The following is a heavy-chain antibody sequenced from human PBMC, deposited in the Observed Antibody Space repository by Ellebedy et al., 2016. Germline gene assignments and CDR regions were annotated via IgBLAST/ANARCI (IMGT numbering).Heavy chain of an antibody. CDR2: ISSSSSYI. CDR1: GFTFTTYV. D-gene: IGHD4-17*01. J-gene: IGHJ4*02. CDR3: ARDKYGDYGYDY. Sequence: GESLKISCAASGFTFTTYVLNWVRQAPGKGLEWVSSISSSSSYIYYADSVKSRFTISRDNAKNSLYLQMNSLRAEDTAVYYCARDKYGDYGYDYWGQGTLVTVSS. V-gene: IGHV3-21*01.